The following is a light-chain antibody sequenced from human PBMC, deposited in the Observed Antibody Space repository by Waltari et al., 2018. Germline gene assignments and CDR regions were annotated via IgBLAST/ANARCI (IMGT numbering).Light chain of an antibody. J-gene: IGLJ1*01. CDR3: AAWDDSLNGRV. CDR1: SSNIGSNT. Sequence: QSVLTQPPSASGTPGQRVTISCSGSSSNIGSNTVNWYQQLPGTAPKLLIYSNNQRPDGVPDRFSGSKSGTSASLAISGLQSEDEADCYCAAWDDSLNGRVFGTGTKVTVL. V-gene: IGLV1-44*01. CDR2: SNN.